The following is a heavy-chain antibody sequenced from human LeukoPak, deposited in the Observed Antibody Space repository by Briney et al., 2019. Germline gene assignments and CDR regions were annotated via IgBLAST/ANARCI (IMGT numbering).Heavy chain of an antibody. V-gene: IGHV4-34*01. D-gene: IGHD3-10*01. CDR3: ARRNGRGVRGNFRPYYYGMDV. J-gene: IGHJ6*02. CDR1: GGSFSGYY. CDR2: INHSGST. Sequence: SETLSLTCAVYGGSFSGYYWSWIRQPPGKGLEWIGEINHSGSTNYNPSLKSRVTISVDTSKNQFSLKLSSVTAADTAVYYCARRNGRGVRGNFRPYYYGMDVWGQGTTVTVSS.